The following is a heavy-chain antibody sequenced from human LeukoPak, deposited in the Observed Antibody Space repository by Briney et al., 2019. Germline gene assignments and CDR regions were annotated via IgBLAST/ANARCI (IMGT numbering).Heavy chain of an antibody. V-gene: IGHV5-10-1*01. Sequence: GESLKISCKASGYSFTSYWISWVRQMPGKGLEWMGRIDPSDSYTNYSPSFQGHVTISADKSISTAYLQWSSLKVSDTAIYYCARLRRHYGSGSYPRYFDYWGQGTLVTVSS. CDR3: ARLRRHYGSGSYPRYFDY. J-gene: IGHJ4*02. CDR2: IDPSDSYT. CDR1: GYSFTSYW. D-gene: IGHD3-10*01.